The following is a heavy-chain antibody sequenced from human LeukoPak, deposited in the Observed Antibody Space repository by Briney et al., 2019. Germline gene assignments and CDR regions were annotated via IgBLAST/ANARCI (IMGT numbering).Heavy chain of an antibody. CDR1: GFIFSRYS. CDR3: ARDLITMVRGAIKAFDY. Sequence: GGSLRLSCTASGFIFSRYSMNWVRQAPGKGLEWVSSISSSSSYIYYADSVKGRFTISRDNAKNSLYLQMNSLRAEDTAVYYCARDLITMVRGAIKAFDYWGQGTLVTVSS. CDR2: ISSSSSYI. V-gene: IGHV3-21*01. J-gene: IGHJ4*02. D-gene: IGHD3-10*01.